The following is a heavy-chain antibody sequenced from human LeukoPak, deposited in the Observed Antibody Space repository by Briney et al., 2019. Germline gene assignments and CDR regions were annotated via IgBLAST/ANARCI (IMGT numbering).Heavy chain of an antibody. CDR2: IYRGGST. D-gene: IGHD2-15*01. Sequence: PSETLSLTCAVSGGSISSGGYSWSWIWQPPGKGLEWIGYIYRGGSTYYNPSLKSRDTISVDRSKNQFSLRLTSVTAADTAVYYCARAPDCSGGSCYSPFFDYWGQGTLVTVSS. J-gene: IGHJ4*02. V-gene: IGHV4-30-2*01. CDR3: ARAPDCSGGSCYSPFFDY. CDR1: GGSISSGGYS.